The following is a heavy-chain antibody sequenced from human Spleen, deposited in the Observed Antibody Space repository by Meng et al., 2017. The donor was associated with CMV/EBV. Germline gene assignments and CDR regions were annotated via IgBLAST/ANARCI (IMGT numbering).Heavy chain of an antibody. CDR2: ISYDGSNK. D-gene: IGHD4-11*01. V-gene: IGHV3-30-3*01. CDR3: ARRLQPFYFDY. CDR1: GFTISSYA. J-gene: IGHJ4*02. Sequence: SCAASGFTISSYAMHWVRQALGKGLEWVAVISYDGSNKYYADSVKGRFTISRDNSKNTLYLQMNSLRAEDTAVYYCARRLQPFYFDYWGQGTLVTVSS.